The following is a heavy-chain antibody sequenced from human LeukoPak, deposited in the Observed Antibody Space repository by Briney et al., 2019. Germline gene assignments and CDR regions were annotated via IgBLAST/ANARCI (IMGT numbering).Heavy chain of an antibody. D-gene: IGHD5-24*01. CDR3: ARVATKDGYNPYYFDY. V-gene: IGHV7-4-1*02. Sequence: ASVKVSCKASGYTFTSYAMNWVRQAPGQGLEWMGWINTNTGNPTYAQGFTGRFVFSLDTSVSTAYLQISSLKAEDTAVYYCARVATKDGYNPYYFDYWGQGTLVTVSS. J-gene: IGHJ4*02. CDR1: GYTFTSYA. CDR2: INTNTGNP.